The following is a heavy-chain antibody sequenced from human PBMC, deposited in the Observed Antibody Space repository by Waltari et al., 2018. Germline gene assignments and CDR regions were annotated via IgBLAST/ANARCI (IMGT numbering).Heavy chain of an antibody. CDR3: ARDRHFSDGGAYYESGL. J-gene: IGHJ2*01. V-gene: IGHV1-69*13. Sequence: QVQLVQSGSEVKKPGSSVKVSCKASGGTFGSYAVSWVRQAPGQGLEWVGGIKPVLGTTSYAQKFQDRGTLIADDSSSTVYMELSSLKSDDTAVYYCARDRHFSDGGAYYESGLWGRGTLVTVSS. CDR2: IKPVLGTT. CDR1: GGTFGSYA. D-gene: IGHD2-21*01.